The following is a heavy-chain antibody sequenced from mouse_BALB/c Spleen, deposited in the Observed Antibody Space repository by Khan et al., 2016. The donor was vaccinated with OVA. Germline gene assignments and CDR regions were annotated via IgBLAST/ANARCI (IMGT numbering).Heavy chain of an antibody. D-gene: IGHD1-1*01. Sequence: LKQSGETVKISCKASGYIFTNYGMTWVKQAPGKGVKWMGGINTYTGEPTYADDFKGRFAFSLETSANTAYLQINNLKNEDTATYFCARTLYGSGYDYAMDYWGQGTSVTVSS. CDR1: GYIFTNYG. CDR3: ARTLYGSGYDYAMDY. CDR2: INTYTGEP. V-gene: IGHV9-3-1*01. J-gene: IGHJ4*01.